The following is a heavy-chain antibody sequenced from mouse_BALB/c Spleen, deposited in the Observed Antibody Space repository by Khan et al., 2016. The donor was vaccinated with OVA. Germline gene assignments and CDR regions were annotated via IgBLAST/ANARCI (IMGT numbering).Heavy chain of an antibody. CDR2: ISYSNST. CDR3: SRYRMYYGRGYFDV. D-gene: IGHD1-1*01. J-gene: IGHJ1*01. Sequence: EVQLQESGPGLVKPSQSLSLTCTVTGYSITSDYAWNWIRQFPGNKLEWMGYISYSNSTNYNPSLKSRISITRDTSKNQFFLQLNSVTTEDTATYYCSRYRMYYGRGYFDVWGAGTTVTVSS. V-gene: IGHV3-2*02. CDR1: GYSITSDYA.